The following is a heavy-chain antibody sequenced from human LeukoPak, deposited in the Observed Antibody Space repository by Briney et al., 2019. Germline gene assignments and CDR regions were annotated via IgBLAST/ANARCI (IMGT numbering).Heavy chain of an antibody. Sequence: SETLSLTCTVSGYSINNGYYWGWIRPPPGKGLEWIGSIYHSGSTYYKPSLKSRVTISVDTSKNQFSLKLSSVTAADTAVYYCARGAGSTISNDAFDMWGQGTMVSVSS. D-gene: IGHD5-24*01. CDR2: IYHSGST. V-gene: IGHV4-38-2*02. J-gene: IGHJ3*02. CDR1: GYSINNGYY. CDR3: ARGAGSTISNDAFDM.